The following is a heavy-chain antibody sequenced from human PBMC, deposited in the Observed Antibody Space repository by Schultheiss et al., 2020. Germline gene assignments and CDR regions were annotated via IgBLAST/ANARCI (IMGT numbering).Heavy chain of an antibody. Sequence: ASVKVSGKASGYTFTSYYMHWVRQAPGQGLEWMAIISPSGGGTTYAQKFQGRITVTRDTSTSTVYMELRSLRSDDTAVYYCARVLTMVRGNWRWFDPWGQGTLVT. V-gene: IGHV1-46*01. CDR3: ARVLTMVRGNWRWFDP. CDR2: ISPSGGGT. D-gene: IGHD3-10*01. CDR1: GYTFTSYY. J-gene: IGHJ5*02.